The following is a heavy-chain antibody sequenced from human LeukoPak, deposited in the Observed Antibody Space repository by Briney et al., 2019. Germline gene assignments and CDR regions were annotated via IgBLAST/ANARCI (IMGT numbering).Heavy chain of an antibody. V-gene: IGHV1-69*13. J-gene: IGHJ4*02. CDR1: GGTFSSYA. CDR2: IIPIFGTA. D-gene: IGHD5-18*01. Sequence: SVKVSCKASGGTFSSYAISWVRQATGQGLEWMGGIIPIFGTANYAQKFQGRVTITADESTSTAYMELSSLRSEDTAVYYCASYVDTANYFDYWGQGTLVTVSS. CDR3: ASYVDTANYFDY.